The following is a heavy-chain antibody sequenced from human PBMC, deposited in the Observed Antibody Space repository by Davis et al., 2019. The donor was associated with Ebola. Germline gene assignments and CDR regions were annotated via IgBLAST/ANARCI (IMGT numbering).Heavy chain of an antibody. CDR1: GFTFSSNW. V-gene: IGHV3-7*03. D-gene: IGHD3-10*01. CDR2: IKQDGSEK. Sequence: GGSLRLSCAASGFTFSSNWMSWVRQAPGKGPEWVANIKQDGSEKYYVDSVKGRFTISRDNAKNSLYLQMNSLRAEDTAVYYCTRDLKQPPPSYYNGMDVWGQGTTVTVSS. J-gene: IGHJ6*02. CDR3: TRDLKQPPPSYYNGMDV.